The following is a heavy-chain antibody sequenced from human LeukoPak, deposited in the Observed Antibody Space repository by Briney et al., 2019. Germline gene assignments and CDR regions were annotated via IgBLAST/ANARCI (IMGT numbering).Heavy chain of an antibody. J-gene: IGHJ4*02. D-gene: IGHD2-2*01. CDR1: GGSISSGGYY. CDR2: IYYSGST. CDR3: ARAIIVVVPAAEYYSDY. Sequence: SQTLSLTCTVSGGSISSGGYYWSWIRQHPGKGLEWIGYIYYSGSTYYNPSLKSRVTISVDTSKNQFSLKLSSVTAADTAVYYCARAIIVVVPAAEYYSDYWGQGTLVTVSS. V-gene: IGHV4-31*03.